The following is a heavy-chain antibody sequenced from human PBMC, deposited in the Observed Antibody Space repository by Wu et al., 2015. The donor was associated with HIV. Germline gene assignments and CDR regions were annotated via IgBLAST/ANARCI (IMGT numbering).Heavy chain of an antibody. CDR1: GFTFTSSA. J-gene: IGHJ6*02. Sequence: VKKPGTSVKVSCKASGFTFTSSAMQWVRQARGQRLEWIGWIVVGSGNTNYAQKFQERVTITRDMSTSTAYMELSSLRSEDTAVYYCAADSTTVTTYYGMDVWGQGTTVTVSS. D-gene: IGHD4-17*01. CDR3: AADSTTVTTYYGMDV. V-gene: IGHV1-58*02. CDR2: IVVGSGNT.